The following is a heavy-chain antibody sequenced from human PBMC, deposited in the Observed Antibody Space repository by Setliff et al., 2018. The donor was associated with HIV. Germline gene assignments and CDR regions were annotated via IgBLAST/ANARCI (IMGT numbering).Heavy chain of an antibody. D-gene: IGHD4-17*01. CDR1: GYDFENYA. J-gene: IGHJ5*02. CDR2: INTNSGSP. CDR3: ARALYGDYGGDLNWLDP. V-gene: IGHV7-4-1*02. Sequence: ASVKVSCKTSGYDFENYAINWVRQAPGQGLEWMGWINTNSGSPTYAQAFTGRFLFSVDTVVATAYLQINNLKTEDTAVYYCARALYGDYGGDLNWLDPWGQGTRVTVSS.